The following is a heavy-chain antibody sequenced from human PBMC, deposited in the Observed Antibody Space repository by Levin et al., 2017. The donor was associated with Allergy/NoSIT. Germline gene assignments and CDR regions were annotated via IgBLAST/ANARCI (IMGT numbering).Heavy chain of an antibody. V-gene: IGHV4-59*01. Sequence: SETLSLTCTVSGGSISSYYWSWIRQPPGKGLEWIGYIYYSGSTNYNPSPKSRVPISVDTSKNQFSLKLSSVTVADTAVYYCARVRSDYYYYYMDVWGKGTTVTVSS. J-gene: IGHJ6*03. CDR1: GGSISSYY. CDR3: ARVRSDYYYYYMDV. D-gene: IGHD1-14*01. CDR2: IYYSGST.